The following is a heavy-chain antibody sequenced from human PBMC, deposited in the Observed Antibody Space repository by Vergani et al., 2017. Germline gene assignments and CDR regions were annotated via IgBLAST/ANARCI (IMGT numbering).Heavy chain of an antibody. CDR3: ARAGYSSSWYAYYYGMDV. CDR2: MNPNSGNT. CDR1: GSSFTSYD. J-gene: IGHJ6*02. D-gene: IGHD6-13*01. V-gene: IGHV1-8*03. Sequence: QVQLVQSGAEVKKPGASVKVSCKASGSSFTSYDINWGRQATGQGLEWMGWMNPNSGNTGYAQKFQGRVTITRNTSISTAYMELSSLRSEDTAVYYGARAGYSSSWYAYYYGMDVWGQXP.